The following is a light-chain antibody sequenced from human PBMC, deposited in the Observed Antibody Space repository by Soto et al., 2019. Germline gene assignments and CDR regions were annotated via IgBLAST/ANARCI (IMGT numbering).Light chain of an antibody. V-gene: IGKV3-20*01. CDR1: QSVSSSY. Sequence: EIVLTQFPGTLSLSPGERATLSCRASQSVSSSYLAWYQQKPGQAPRLLIYGASSRATGIPDRFSGSGSGTDFTLIISRLEPEDFAVYYCQQYGSSPRTFGQGTKVDIK. CDR2: GAS. CDR3: QQYGSSPRT. J-gene: IGKJ1*01.